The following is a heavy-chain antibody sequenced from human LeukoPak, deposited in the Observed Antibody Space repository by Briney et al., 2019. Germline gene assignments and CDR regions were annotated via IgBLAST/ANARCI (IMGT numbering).Heavy chain of an antibody. CDR3: ARDVRGTYDY. J-gene: IGHJ4*02. V-gene: IGHV1-2*02. D-gene: IGHD1-26*01. CDR1: GYTFSDHN. Sequence: GASVKVSCKASGYTFSDHNIHWVRQAPGEGLEWMGWISPNSGGTWYAQKFQGRVTMTRDTSINTVYMELSSLRSDDTAIYLCARDVRGTYDYWGQGSLVTVSS. CDR2: ISPNSGGT.